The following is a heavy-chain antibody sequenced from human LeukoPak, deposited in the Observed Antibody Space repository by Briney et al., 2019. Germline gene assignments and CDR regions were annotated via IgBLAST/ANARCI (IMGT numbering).Heavy chain of an antibody. CDR2: INHSGST. V-gene: IGHV4-34*01. CDR1: GGSFSGYY. Sequence: PSETLSLTCAVYGGSFSGYYWSWIRQPPGKGLEWIGEINHSGSTNYDPSLKSRVTISVDTSKSQFSLKLSSVTAADTAVYYCARRKGVDIVATIQTAPFDYWGQGTLVTVSS. D-gene: IGHD5-12*01. CDR3: ARRKGVDIVATIQTAPFDY. J-gene: IGHJ4*02.